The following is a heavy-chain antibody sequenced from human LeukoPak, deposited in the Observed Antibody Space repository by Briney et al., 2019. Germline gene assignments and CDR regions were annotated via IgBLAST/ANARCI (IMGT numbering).Heavy chain of an antibody. CDR3: AREYDSSGYYRPFDY. J-gene: IGHJ4*02. V-gene: IGHV1-8*01. CDR1: GYTFTSYD. D-gene: IGHD3-22*01. Sequence: ASMKVSCKSSGYTFTSYDINWVRQAAGQGLEWMGWMNPNSGNTGYAQKFQGRVTMTKNTSINTVYMELSSLRSEDTAVYYCAREYDSSGYYRPFDYWGQGTLVTVSS. CDR2: MNPNSGNT.